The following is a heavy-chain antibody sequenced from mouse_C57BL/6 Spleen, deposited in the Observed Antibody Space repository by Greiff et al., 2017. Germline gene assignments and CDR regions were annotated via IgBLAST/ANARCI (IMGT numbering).Heavy chain of an antibody. CDR3: SRSSYYYGSYYFDY. D-gene: IGHD1-1*01. CDR1: GYSFTGYY. CDR2: INPSNGGT. Sequence: VQLQQSGPELVKPGASVKISCTASGYSFTGYYMNWVKQSTEESLEWIGEINPSNGGTTYTQKFKAKATLTVDKSSSTAYMQLKSLTSEDSAVYYCSRSSYYYGSYYFDYWGQGTTLTVSS. J-gene: IGHJ2*01. V-gene: IGHV1-42*01.